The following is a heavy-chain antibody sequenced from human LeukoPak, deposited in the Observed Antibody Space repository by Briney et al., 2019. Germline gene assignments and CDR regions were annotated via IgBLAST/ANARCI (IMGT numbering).Heavy chain of an antibody. J-gene: IGHJ2*01. D-gene: IGHD7-27*01. CDR3: ARGLGSTCSRYFDL. Sequence: GGSLRLACEASGYTFSGYNVNWVRQAPGKGLEWVSYISSSISTIDYADSVKGRFTISRDNAKNSLYLQMNSLRAEDTAVYYCARGLGSTCSRYFDLWGRGTLVTVSS. CDR2: ISSSISTI. V-gene: IGHV3-48*01. CDR1: GYTFSGYN.